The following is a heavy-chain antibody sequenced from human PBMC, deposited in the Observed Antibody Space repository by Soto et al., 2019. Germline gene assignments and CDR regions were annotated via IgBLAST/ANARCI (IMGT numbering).Heavy chain of an antibody. Sequence: QVQLQESGPGLVKPSQTLYLTCTVSGGSISSGGYYWSWIRQHPGKGLEWIGYIYYSGSTYYNPSLKSRVTISVDTSKNQFSLKLSSVTAADTAVYYCARVELITYYYGMDVWGQGTTVTVSS. CDR1: GGSISSGGYY. J-gene: IGHJ6*02. D-gene: IGHD1-20*01. V-gene: IGHV4-31*03. CDR2: IYYSGST. CDR3: ARVELITYYYGMDV.